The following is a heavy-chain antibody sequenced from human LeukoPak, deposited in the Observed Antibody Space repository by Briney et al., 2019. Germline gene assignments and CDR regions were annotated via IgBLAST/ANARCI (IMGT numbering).Heavy chain of an antibody. D-gene: IGHD6-19*01. J-gene: IGHJ5*02. CDR3: ARARAVAGNYNWFDP. CDR1: GGSISSGGYY. Sequence: PSQTLSLTCTVSGGSISSGGYYWSWIRQPPGKGLEWIGYIYHSGSTYYNPSLKSRVTISVDRSKNQFSLKLSSVTAADTAVYYCARARAVAGNYNWFDPWGQGTLVTVSS. V-gene: IGHV4-30-2*01. CDR2: IYHSGST.